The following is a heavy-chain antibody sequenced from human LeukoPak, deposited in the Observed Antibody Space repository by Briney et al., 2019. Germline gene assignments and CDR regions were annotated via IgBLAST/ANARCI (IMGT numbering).Heavy chain of an antibody. CDR1: GGSFSGYY. J-gene: IGHJ4*02. CDR3: ARADCSGGSCYPDY. V-gene: IGHV4-4*09. Sequence: SETLSLTCAVYGGSFSGYYWSWIRQPPGKGLEWIGYIYTSGSTNYNPSLKSRVTISVDTSKNQFSLKLSSVTAADTAVYYCARADCSGGSCYPDYWGQGTLVTVSS. CDR2: IYTSGST. D-gene: IGHD2-15*01.